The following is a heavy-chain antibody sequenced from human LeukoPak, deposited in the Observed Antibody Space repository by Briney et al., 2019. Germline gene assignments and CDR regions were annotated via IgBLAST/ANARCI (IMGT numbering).Heavy chain of an antibody. Sequence: ASVKVSCKISGYSLTELAIHWVRQAPGKGLEWMGGSDPEDVKTSFAEKFQGRVTFTEDTSTDTAFMELSRLRSDDTAVYYCATFQAYANSGLLRPYFDYWGQGTLVTVSS. CDR1: GYSLTELA. D-gene: IGHD3-22*01. V-gene: IGHV1-24*01. CDR2: SDPEDVKT. J-gene: IGHJ4*02. CDR3: ATFQAYANSGLLRPYFDY.